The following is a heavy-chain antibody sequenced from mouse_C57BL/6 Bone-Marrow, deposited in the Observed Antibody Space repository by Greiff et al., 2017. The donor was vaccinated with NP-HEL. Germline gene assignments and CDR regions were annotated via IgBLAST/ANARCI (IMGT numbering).Heavy chain of an antibody. CDR3: TTFYYYGSSDY. V-gene: IGHV14-4*01. Sequence: EVQLQQSGAELVRPGASVKLSCTASGFNIKDDYMHWVKQRPEQGLEWIGWIDPENGDTEYASKFQGKAPITADTSSNTAYLQLSSLTSEDTAVYYCTTFYYYGSSDYWGQGTTLTVSS. CDR1: GFNIKDDY. CDR2: IDPENGDT. J-gene: IGHJ2*01. D-gene: IGHD1-1*01.